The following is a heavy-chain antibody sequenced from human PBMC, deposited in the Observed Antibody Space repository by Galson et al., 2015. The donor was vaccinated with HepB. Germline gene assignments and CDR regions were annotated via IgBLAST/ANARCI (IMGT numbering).Heavy chain of an antibody. Sequence: SVKVSCKASGYTFTSYGISWVRQAPGQGLEWMGWISAYNGNTNYAQKLQGRVTMTTDTSTSTAYMELRSLRSDDTAVYYCARDREDIVVVVAATSFDYWGQGTLVTVSS. CDR3: ARDREDIVVVVAATSFDY. V-gene: IGHV1-18*04. CDR2: ISAYNGNT. CDR1: GYTFTSYG. J-gene: IGHJ4*02. D-gene: IGHD2-15*01.